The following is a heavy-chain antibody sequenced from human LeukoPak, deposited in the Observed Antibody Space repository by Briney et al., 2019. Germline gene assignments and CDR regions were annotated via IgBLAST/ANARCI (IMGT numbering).Heavy chain of an antibody. J-gene: IGHJ4*02. V-gene: IGHV3-15*01. Sequence: PGGSLRLSCAASGFTFSNAWMSWVRQAPGKGLEWVGRIKSKIDGGTTDYAAPMKGRFTISRDDSKNTLYLQMHSPKPEDTAVYYCATDRDFDCWGQGTLVTVSS. CDR3: ATDRDFDC. CDR1: GFTFSNAW. CDR2: IKSKIDGGTT.